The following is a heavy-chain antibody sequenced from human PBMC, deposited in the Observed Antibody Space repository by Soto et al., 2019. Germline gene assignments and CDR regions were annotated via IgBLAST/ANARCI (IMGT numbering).Heavy chain of an antibody. Sequence: QVQLQESGPGLVKPSETLSLTCAVSGGSVSSGSYYWSWIRQPPGKGLEWIGSFYSSGSTSYNPSLESRVTISVDTSKNQFSLKLSSVTAADTAVYYCARTNDFWSGTLRHDAFDIWGQGTTVTVS. CDR3: ARTNDFWSGTLRHDAFDI. CDR1: GGSVSSGSYY. V-gene: IGHV4-61*01. J-gene: IGHJ3*02. D-gene: IGHD3-3*01. CDR2: FYSSGST.